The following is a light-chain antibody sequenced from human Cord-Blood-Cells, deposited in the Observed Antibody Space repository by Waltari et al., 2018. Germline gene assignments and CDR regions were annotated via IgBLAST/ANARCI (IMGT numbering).Light chain of an antibody. Sequence: QSVLTQPPSASGTPGQRVTTPCSGSSSNTGSNTVNWYQQLPGTAPNLLIYSNNQRPSGVPDRFSGSKSGTSASLAISGLQSEDEADYYCAAWDDSLNGPVFGGGTKLTVL. CDR3: AAWDDSLNGPV. CDR2: SNN. V-gene: IGLV1-44*01. J-gene: IGLJ3*02. CDR1: SSNTGSNT.